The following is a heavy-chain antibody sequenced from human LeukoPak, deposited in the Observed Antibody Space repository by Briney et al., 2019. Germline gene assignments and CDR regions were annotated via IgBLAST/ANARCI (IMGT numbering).Heavy chain of an antibody. CDR3: AKDHDDYGGNGDTFDI. D-gene: IGHD4-23*01. Sequence: GGSLRLSCAASGFTFSSYAMSWVRQAPGKGLEWVSTITDSGGDTYYADSVKGRFTISRDNSENTLYLQMNSLRAEDTAVYSCAKDHDDYGGNGDTFDIWGQGTMVTVSS. CDR1: GFTFSSYA. V-gene: IGHV3-23*01. J-gene: IGHJ3*02. CDR2: ITDSGGDT.